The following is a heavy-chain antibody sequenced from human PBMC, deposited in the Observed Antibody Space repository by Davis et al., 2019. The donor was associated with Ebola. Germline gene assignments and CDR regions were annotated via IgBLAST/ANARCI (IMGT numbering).Heavy chain of an antibody. CDR1: GFTFSTNA. Sequence: GESLKISCAASGFTFSTNAMTWVRQAPGKGLEWVSVISGDGDDTYYTDSVKGRFTISRDNFKNTLNLQMNSLGVEDTAVYYCAKAVGRAAYYSTYMDAWGKGTMVTVSS. J-gene: IGHJ6*03. V-gene: IGHV3-23*01. D-gene: IGHD1-26*01. CDR3: AKAVGRAAYYSTYMDA. CDR2: ISGDGDDT.